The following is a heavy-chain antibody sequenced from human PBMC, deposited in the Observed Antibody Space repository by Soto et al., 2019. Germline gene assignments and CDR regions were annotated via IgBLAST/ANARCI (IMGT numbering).Heavy chain of an antibody. Sequence: QVQLVQSGAEVKKPGASVKVSCKASGYTFTSYDINWVRQATGQGLEWMGWMNPNSGNTGYAQKFQGRVTMTRNTYISTAYMELSSLRSEDKAVYYCAREGSRSSVSDYYYGMDVWGQGTTVTVSS. J-gene: IGHJ6*02. CDR2: MNPNSGNT. CDR1: GYTFTSYD. V-gene: IGHV1-8*01. CDR3: AREGSRSSVSDYYYGMDV. D-gene: IGHD6-6*01.